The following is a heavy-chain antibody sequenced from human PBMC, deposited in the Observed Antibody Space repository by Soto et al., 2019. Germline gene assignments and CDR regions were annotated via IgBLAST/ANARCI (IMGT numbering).Heavy chain of an antibody. D-gene: IGHD4-4*01. CDR1: GYTFTICG. J-gene: IGHJ5*02. Sequence: GASVKVSCKASGYTFTICGIIWVRQAPGQGLEWMGWISAYNGNTNYAQKLQGRVTMTTDTSTSTAYMELRSLRSDDTAVYYCARSNPYRVNWFDPWGQGTLVTVSS. CDR3: ARSNPYRVNWFDP. CDR2: ISAYNGNT. V-gene: IGHV1-18*01.